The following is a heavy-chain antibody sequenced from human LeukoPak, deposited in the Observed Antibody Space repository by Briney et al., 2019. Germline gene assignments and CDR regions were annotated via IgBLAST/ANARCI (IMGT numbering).Heavy chain of an antibody. CDR2: IYYSGSA. Sequence: PSETLSLTCPVSGGSISSYYWSWIRQPPGKGLERIGYIYYSGSANYNPSLKSRVTISVDTSKNQFSLKLYSVTAADTAVYYCAGSPYDILTGYYYPYFDYWGQGTLVTVSS. V-gene: IGHV4-59*01. CDR1: GGSISSYY. CDR3: AGSPYDILTGYYYPYFDY. J-gene: IGHJ4*02. D-gene: IGHD3-9*01.